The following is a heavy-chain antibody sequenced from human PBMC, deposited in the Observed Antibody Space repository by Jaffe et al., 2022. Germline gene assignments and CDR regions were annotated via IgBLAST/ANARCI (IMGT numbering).Heavy chain of an antibody. J-gene: IGHJ5*02. D-gene: IGHD3-3*01. CDR2: IYYSGST. V-gene: IGHV4-59*01. Sequence: QVQLQESGPGLVKPSETLSLTCTVSGGSISSYYWSWIRQPPGKGLEWIGYIYYSGSTNYNPSLKSRVTISVDTSKNQFSLKLSSVTAADTAVYYCARGGYDFWSGYYGNWFDPWGQGTLVTVSS. CDR1: GGSISSYY. CDR3: ARGGYDFWSGYYGNWFDP.